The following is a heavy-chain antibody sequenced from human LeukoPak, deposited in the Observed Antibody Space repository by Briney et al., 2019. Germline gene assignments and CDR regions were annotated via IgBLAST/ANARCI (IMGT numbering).Heavy chain of an antibody. Sequence: GGSLRLSCAASGFTFSDYYMSWIRQAPGKGLEWVSSISSSSSYIYYADSVKGRFTISRDNAKNSLYLQMNSLRAEDTAVYYCARWAGVWGSYVDYWGQGTLVTVSS. CDR3: ARWAGVWGSYVDY. CDR1: GFTFSDYY. D-gene: IGHD3-16*01. CDR2: ISSSSSYI. V-gene: IGHV3-11*06. J-gene: IGHJ4*02.